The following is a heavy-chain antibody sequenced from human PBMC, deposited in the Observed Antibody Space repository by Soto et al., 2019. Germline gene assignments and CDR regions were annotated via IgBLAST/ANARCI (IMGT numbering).Heavy chain of an antibody. CDR3: ATHSLDSGYGSS. V-gene: IGHV4-59*08. J-gene: IGHJ5*02. CDR1: GGSIGNLY. Sequence: SETLSLTCTVSGGSIGNLYLSWIRQPPGKGLEWIGYIYNSGARNYHPSLKSRVIMSVDTSRTRFTLEVTSVTAADSAVYYCATHSLDSGYGSSWGPGTLVPVS. CDR2: IYNSGAR. D-gene: IGHD5-12*01.